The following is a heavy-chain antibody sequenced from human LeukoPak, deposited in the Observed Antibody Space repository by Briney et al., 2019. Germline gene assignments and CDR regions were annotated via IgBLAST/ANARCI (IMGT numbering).Heavy chain of an antibody. J-gene: IGHJ5*02. Sequence: PGVSLRLSCSASGFTFSSYAMSWVRPAPGKGLEWCSAISGSGASTYYADSVKGRFTISRHNTKNTLYLTMNSPRAEDTAVYYCAKASGFDNWFDPWGQGTLVTVSS. CDR2: ISGSGAST. CDR3: AKASGFDNWFDP. D-gene: IGHD3-10*01. CDR1: GFTFSSYA. V-gene: IGHV3-23*01.